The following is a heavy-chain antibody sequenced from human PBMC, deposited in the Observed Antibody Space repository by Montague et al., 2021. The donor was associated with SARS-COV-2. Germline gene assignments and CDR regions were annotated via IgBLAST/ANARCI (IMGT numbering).Heavy chain of an antibody. CDR2: INHSGRT. CDR3: TRGPVFGNSWYSLPTLDQRPSGYFDS. Sequence: SETLSLTCTVYGVSFSGYYWSWIRQAPGKGLEWIGEINHSGRTNYNPSLKSRVTISVDTSTNQFSLNLNSVTAADTAVYYCTRGPVFGNSWYSLPTLDQRPSGYFDSWGQGTLVIVSS. CDR1: GVSFSGYY. J-gene: IGHJ4*02. V-gene: IGHV4-34*01. D-gene: IGHD6-13*01.